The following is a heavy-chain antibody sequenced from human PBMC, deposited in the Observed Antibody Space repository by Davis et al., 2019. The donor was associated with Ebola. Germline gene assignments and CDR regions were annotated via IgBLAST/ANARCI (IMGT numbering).Heavy chain of an antibody. CDR3: VRWSLYSGYDCDY. D-gene: IGHD5-12*01. Sequence: GESLKISCAASGFSFSSHWMGWVRQALGKGPQWVANIRQGGSEKYYVDSLKGRFTISRDNAQNSLYLQINSLRVEDTAVYYCVRWSLYSGYDCDYWGQGTLVTVSS. V-gene: IGHV3-7*01. CDR1: GFSFSSHW. J-gene: IGHJ4*02. CDR2: IRQGGSEK.